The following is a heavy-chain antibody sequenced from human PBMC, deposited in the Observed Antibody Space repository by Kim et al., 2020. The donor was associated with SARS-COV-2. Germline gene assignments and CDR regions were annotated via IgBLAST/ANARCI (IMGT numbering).Heavy chain of an antibody. CDR3: AMDAPGTTGTENYCDY. D-gene: IGHD1-1*01. CDR1: GYTFTGYY. Sequence: ASVKVSCKASGYTFTGYYIHWVRQAPGQGLEWMGRINPKSGGTNYAQKFQGRVTMTRDTPISTAYMELSRLRSDDTAEYYCAMDAPGTTGTENYCDYWGQGTLDTVPS. V-gene: IGHV1-2*06. J-gene: IGHJ4*02. CDR2: INPKSGGT.